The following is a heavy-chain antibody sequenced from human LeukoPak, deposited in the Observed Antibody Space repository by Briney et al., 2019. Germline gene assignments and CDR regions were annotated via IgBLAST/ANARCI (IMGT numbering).Heavy chain of an antibody. V-gene: IGHV3-66*02. CDR1: GFSTNY. D-gene: IGHD3-3*01. CDR2: IYSGDST. J-gene: IGHJ4*02. CDR3: ARDLWDATVY. Sequence: GGSLRLSCAVSGFSTNYMSWVRQAPGKGLEWVSVIYSGDSTHYADSVKGRFTISRDISKNTLYLQMNSLRPEDTAVYHCARDLWDATVYWGQGTLVTVSS.